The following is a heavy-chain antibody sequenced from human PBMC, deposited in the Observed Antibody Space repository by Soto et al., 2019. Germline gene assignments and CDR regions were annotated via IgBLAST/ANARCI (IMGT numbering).Heavy chain of an antibody. Sequence: ASVKVSCKASGYTVTGYYMHWVRQAPGQGLEWMGWINPNSGGTNYAQKFQGRVTMTRDTSISTAYMELSRLRSDDTAVYYCARDRASYDFWSGYYTRANRNFDYWGQGTLVTVSS. J-gene: IGHJ4*02. CDR3: ARDRASYDFWSGYYTRANRNFDY. CDR1: GYTVTGYY. CDR2: INPNSGGT. V-gene: IGHV1-2*02. D-gene: IGHD3-3*01.